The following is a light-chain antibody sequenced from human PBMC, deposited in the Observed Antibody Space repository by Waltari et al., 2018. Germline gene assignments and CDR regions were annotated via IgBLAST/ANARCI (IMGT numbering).Light chain of an antibody. CDR3: QVWDGSSASVV. CDR1: NIESKG. V-gene: IGLV3-21*04. CDR2: YDR. J-gene: IGLJ3*02. Sequence: YVLTQPPSVSVAPGKTARLTCGGENIESKGVHWYQQKAGQAPVLVMVYDRDRPSGIPERFSGSNSGNTATLTISWVEAGDEADYYCQVWDGSSASVVFGGGTKLTVL.